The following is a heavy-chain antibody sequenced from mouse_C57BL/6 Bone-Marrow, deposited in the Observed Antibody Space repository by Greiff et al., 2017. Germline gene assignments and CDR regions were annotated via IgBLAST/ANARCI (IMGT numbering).Heavy chain of an antibody. Sequence: VQLQQSGAELVKPGASVKMSCKASGYTFTSYWITWVKQRPGQGLEWIGDIYPGSGSTNYNEKFKSKATLTVDTSSSTAYMQLSSLTSEDSAVYYCARKGLRYYAMDYWGQGTSVTVSS. CDR2: IYPGSGST. CDR1: GYTFTSYW. D-gene: IGHD1-1*01. J-gene: IGHJ4*01. V-gene: IGHV1-55*01. CDR3: ARKGLRYYAMDY.